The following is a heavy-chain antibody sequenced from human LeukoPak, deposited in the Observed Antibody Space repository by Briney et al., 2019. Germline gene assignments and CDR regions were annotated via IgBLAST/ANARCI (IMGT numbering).Heavy chain of an antibody. D-gene: IGHD6-6*01. Sequence: GASVKVSCKASGYTFTSYGISWVRQAPGQGLEWMVWISAYNGNTNYAQKLQGRVTMTTDTSTSTAYMELRSLRSDDTAVYYCARTVAAGYSSSYDPWGQGTLVTVSS. J-gene: IGHJ5*02. CDR2: ISAYNGNT. CDR1: GYTFTSYG. CDR3: ARTVAAGYSSSYDP. V-gene: IGHV1-18*01.